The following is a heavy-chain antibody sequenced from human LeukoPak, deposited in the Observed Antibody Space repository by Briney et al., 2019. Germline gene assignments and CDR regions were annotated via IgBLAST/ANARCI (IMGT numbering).Heavy chain of an antibody. Sequence: GRSLRLSCAASGFTFSSYWMTWVRQAPGKGLKFMANIRDDGSDKYYVDSVKGRFTISRDNAQNTLLLQMDSLRVEDTAVYYCVRHTRRSPGDYWGQGTLVTVST. V-gene: IGHV3-7*01. D-gene: IGHD1-26*01. CDR2: IRDDGSDK. J-gene: IGHJ4*02. CDR1: GFTFSSYW. CDR3: VRHTRRSPGDY.